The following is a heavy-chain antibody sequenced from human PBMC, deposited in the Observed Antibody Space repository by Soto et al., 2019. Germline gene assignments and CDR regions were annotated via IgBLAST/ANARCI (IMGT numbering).Heavy chain of an antibody. J-gene: IGHJ4*02. CDR2: MRYGGRNK. CDR1: GFTFSSYG. CDR3: ARDCSGGSCYEY. Sequence: QVQLVESGGGVVQPGRSLRLSCAASGFTFSSYGMHWVRQAPGKGLEWVAVMRYGGRNKYYADSVKGRFTVSRDNSKNTLYLLMNSLRAEDTAVYYCARDCSGGSCYEYWGQGTLVTVSS. V-gene: IGHV3-33*01. D-gene: IGHD2-15*01.